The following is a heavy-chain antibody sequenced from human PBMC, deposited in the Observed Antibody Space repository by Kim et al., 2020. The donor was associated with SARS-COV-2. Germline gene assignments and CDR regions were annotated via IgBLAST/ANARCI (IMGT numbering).Heavy chain of an antibody. D-gene: IGHD6-13*01. CDR2: IYYSGST. CDR3: ARGSWLIAASSRGYLI. Sequence: SETLSLTCTVSGGSISSSSYYWGWIRQPPGKGLEWIGSIYYSGSTYYNPSLKSRVTISVDTSKNQFSLKLSSVTAADTAVYYCARGSWLIAASSRGYLIWGQGTMVTVSS. CDR1: GGSISSSSYY. V-gene: IGHV4-39*01. J-gene: IGHJ3*02.